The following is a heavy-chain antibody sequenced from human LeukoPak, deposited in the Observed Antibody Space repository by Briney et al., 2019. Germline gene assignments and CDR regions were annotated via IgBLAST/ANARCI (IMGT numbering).Heavy chain of an antibody. CDR2: IYYSGST. CDR3: ARGLVATSDFDY. Sequence: SETLSLTCAVYGGSFSGYYWSWIRQPPGKGLEWIGYIYYSGSTNYNPSLKSRVTISVDTSKNQLSLKPSSVTAADTAVYYCARGLVATSDFDYWGQGTLVTVSS. J-gene: IGHJ4*02. D-gene: IGHD5-12*01. V-gene: IGHV4-59*01. CDR1: GGSFSGYY.